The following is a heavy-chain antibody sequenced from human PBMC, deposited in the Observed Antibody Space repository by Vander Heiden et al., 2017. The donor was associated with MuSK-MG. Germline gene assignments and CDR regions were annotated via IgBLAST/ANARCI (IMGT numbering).Heavy chain of an antibody. CDR3: ARESHYYGSGRDRTGESNWFDP. CDR2: TYYRSKWYN. J-gene: IGHJ5*02. Sequence: QVQLQQSGPGLVKPSQTLSLTCAISGDSVSSNSAAWNWIRQSPSRGLEWLGRTYYRSKWYNDYAVSVKSRITINPDTSKNQFSLQLNSVTPEDTAVYYCARESHYYGSGRDRTGESNWFDPWGQGTLVTVSS. D-gene: IGHD3-10*01. CDR1: GDSVSSNSAA. V-gene: IGHV6-1*01.